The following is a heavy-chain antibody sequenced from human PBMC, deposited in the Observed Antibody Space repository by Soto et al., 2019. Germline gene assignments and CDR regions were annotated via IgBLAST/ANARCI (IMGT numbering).Heavy chain of an antibody. Sequence: ASVKVSCKASGYAFTSYASSWVRQSPGQGLEWMGWISAYNGNTNYAQKLQGRVTMTTDTSTSTAYMELRSLRSDDTAVYYCARDRGPRYYYDSSGFDYWGQGTLVTVSS. CDR3: ARDRGPRYYYDSSGFDY. J-gene: IGHJ4*02. CDR1: GYAFTSYA. V-gene: IGHV1-18*01. CDR2: ISAYNGNT. D-gene: IGHD3-22*01.